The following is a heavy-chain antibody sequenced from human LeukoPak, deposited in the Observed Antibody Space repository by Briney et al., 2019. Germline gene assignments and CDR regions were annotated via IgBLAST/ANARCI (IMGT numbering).Heavy chain of an antibody. V-gene: IGHV3-30*04. Sequence: SCKASGYTFTSYYMHWVRQAPGKGLEWVAVISYDGSNKYYADSVKGRFTISRDNSKNTLYLQMNSLRAEDTAVYYCARGYGSSGWYGRMDVWGKGTTVTVSS. CDR1: GYTFTSYY. CDR2: ISYDGSNK. J-gene: IGHJ6*04. CDR3: ARGYGSSGWYGRMDV. D-gene: IGHD6-19*01.